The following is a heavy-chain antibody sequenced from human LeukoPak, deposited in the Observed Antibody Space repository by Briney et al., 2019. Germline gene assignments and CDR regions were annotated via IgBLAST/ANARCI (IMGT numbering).Heavy chain of an antibody. V-gene: IGHV3-21*01. CDR1: GFTFSSYT. CDR3: ATGPSVY. J-gene: IGHJ4*02. CDR2: ISSSSSYI. Sequence: GGSLRLSCAASGFTFSSYTMNWVRQAPGKGLEWVSSISSSSSYIYYADSVKGRFTISRDNAKKSLFLQMNSLRAEDTAVYYCATGPSVYWGQGTLVTVSS.